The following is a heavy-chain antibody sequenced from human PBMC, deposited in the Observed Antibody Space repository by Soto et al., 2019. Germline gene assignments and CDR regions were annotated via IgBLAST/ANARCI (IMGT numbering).Heavy chain of an antibody. V-gene: IGHV4-39*01. Sequence: SETLSLTCTVSGDSIDTSSYCWGWIRQPPGKGLEWIGSVCYRGTTYYNPSLKSRLTISVDTSKRQFSLKLSSVTAADTAVIYCARQGEHSSSYFFDSWGQGTLVTVSS. CDR1: GDSIDTSSYC. D-gene: IGHD6-6*01. CDR2: VCYRGTT. CDR3: ARQGEHSSSYFFDS. J-gene: IGHJ4*02.